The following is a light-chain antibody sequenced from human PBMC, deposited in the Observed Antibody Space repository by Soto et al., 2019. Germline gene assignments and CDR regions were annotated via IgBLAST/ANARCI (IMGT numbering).Light chain of an antibody. CDR2: WAS. J-gene: IGKJ1*01. CDR1: QSVLYSSNNKNY. CDR3: QQYYIDSR. V-gene: IGKV4-1*01. Sequence: DIVMTQSPDSLAVSLGERATINCKSSQSVLYSSNNKNYLAWYQQKPGQPPKLLIYWASTRESGVPDRFSGCGSGTDFTLTISSLQAEDVAVYYCQQYYIDSRFGQGTKVEIK.